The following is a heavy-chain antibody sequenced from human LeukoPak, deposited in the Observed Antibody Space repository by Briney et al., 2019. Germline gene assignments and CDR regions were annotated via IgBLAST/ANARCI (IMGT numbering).Heavy chain of an antibody. CDR1: GFTFSSHW. D-gene: IGHD1-26*01. CDR3: ARGSSGSSNFDY. V-gene: IGHV3-7*01. CDR2: IKQDGTEI. Sequence: GGSLRLSCAASGFTFSSHWMSWVRQAPGKGPEWVANIKQDGTEIYYVDSVKGRFTTSRDNAKNSLYLQMNSLRAEDTAVYYCARGSSGSSNFDYWGQGTLVTVSS. J-gene: IGHJ4*02.